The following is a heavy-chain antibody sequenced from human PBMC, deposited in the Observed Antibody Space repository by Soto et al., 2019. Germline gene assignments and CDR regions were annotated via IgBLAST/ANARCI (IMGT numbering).Heavy chain of an antibody. CDR1: GASISSTSSGDW. CDR3: AKMVGATLVDY. CDR2: IHHSGST. V-gene: IGHV4-4*02. J-gene: IGHJ4*02. D-gene: IGHD1-26*01. Sequence: QVQLQESGPGLVKPSGTLSLTCTVSGASISSTSSGDWWSWVRQPPGKGLEWIGEIHHSGSTNYNPPLKXRXAXSXXKSKNQFSLRLSSVTAAAPAVYYCAKMVGATLVDYWGQGTLVTVSS.